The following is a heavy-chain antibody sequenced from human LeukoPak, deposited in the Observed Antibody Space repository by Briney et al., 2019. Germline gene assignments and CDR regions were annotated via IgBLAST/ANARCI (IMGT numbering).Heavy chain of an antibody. J-gene: IGHJ5*02. Sequence: ASVTVSCKATGYTFTSYDINWVRQATGQGLEWMGWMNPNSGNTGYAQKFQGRVTMTRNTSISTAYMELSSLRSEDTAVYYCARGRRYSSSSRWFDPWGQGTLVTVSS. V-gene: IGHV1-8*01. D-gene: IGHD6-6*01. CDR2: MNPNSGNT. CDR1: GYTFTSYD. CDR3: ARGRRYSSSSRWFDP.